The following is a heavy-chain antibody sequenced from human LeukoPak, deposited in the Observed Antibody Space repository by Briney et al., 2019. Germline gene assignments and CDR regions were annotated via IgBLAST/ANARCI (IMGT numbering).Heavy chain of an antibody. CDR1: GFTFSSYG. V-gene: IGHV3-30*02. Sequence: GGSLRLSCAASGFTFSSYGMHWVRQAPGKGLEWVAFIRYDGSNKYYADSVEGRFTISRDNSKNTLYLQMNSLRAEDTAVYYCANVGFDYMDVWGKGTTVTISS. CDR2: IRYDGSNK. CDR3: ANVGFDYMDV. J-gene: IGHJ6*03. D-gene: IGHD3-10*01.